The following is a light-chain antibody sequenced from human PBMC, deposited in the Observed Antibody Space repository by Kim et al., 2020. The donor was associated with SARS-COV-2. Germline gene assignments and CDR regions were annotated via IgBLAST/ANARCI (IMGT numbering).Light chain of an antibody. J-gene: IGKJ5*01. CDR3: QQFNSYPIT. V-gene: IGKV1-9*01. CDR2: AAS. Sequence: IQLTQSPSSLSASVGDRVTITCRASQGISSYLAWHQQKPGRPPKVLIYAASSLQSGVPSRFSGSGSGTDFTLTISSLQPEDSATYFCQQFNSYPITFGQGSLLEIK. CDR1: QGISSY.